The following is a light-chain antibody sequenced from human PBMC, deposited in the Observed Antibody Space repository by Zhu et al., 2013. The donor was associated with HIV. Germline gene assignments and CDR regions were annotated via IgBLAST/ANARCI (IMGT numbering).Light chain of an antibody. V-gene: IGKV3-20*01. Sequence: EIVLTQSPGTLSLSPGERATLSCRASQSVATYLAWYQQKPGRAPRLVIYDASNRATGIPVRVSGSGSGTDFTLTISRLEPDDFAVYYCQQYGSMPPYSFGQGTKLEIK. CDR3: QQYGSMPPYS. CDR2: DAS. J-gene: IGKJ2*03. CDR1: QSVATY.